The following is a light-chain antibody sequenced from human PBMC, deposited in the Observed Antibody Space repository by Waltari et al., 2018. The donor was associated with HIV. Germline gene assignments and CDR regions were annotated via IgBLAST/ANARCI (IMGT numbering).Light chain of an antibody. CDR2: EDN. CDR3: QAYDSSNQV. V-gene: IGLV6-57*03. Sequence: NFMLTQPHSVSESPGKTVTISCTRSSGSIADNYVQWYQQRPGSAPTTVIYEDNQRPSGVPDRFSGSIDSSSNSASLTRSGLKTEDEADYYCQAYDSSNQVFGGGTQLTVL. J-gene: IGLJ3*02. CDR1: SGSIADNY.